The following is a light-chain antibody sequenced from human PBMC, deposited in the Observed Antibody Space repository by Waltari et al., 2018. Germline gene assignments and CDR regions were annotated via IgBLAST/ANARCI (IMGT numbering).Light chain of an antibody. CDR1: SLRSYY. CDR3: NSRDTSDHHVV. V-gene: IGLV3-19*01. Sequence: SSELTQDPAVSVALGQTVRITCKGDSLRSYYASWYQQKPGQAPVLVIYGKNNRPSGIPDRFSGSSSGNTASLTITGAQAEDEADYYCNSRDTSDHHVVFGGGTKLTVV. J-gene: IGLJ2*01. CDR2: GKN.